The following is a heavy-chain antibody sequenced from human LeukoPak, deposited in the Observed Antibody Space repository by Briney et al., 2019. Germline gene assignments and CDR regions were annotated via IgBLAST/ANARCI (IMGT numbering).Heavy chain of an antibody. V-gene: IGHV4-59*08. D-gene: IGHD1-26*01. CDR2: IYYSGST. Sequence: PSETLSLTCTVSGGSISSYYWSWIRQPPGKGLEWIGYIYYSGSTNYNPSLKSRDTISVDTSKNQFSLKLSSVTAADTAVYYCASMGATDNWFDPWGQGTLVTVSS. CDR1: GGSISSYY. CDR3: ASMGATDNWFDP. J-gene: IGHJ5*02.